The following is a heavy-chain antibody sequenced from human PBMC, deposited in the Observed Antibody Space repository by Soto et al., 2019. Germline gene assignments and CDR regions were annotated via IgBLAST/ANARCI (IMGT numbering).Heavy chain of an antibody. J-gene: IGHJ6*02. CDR3: ARDRIEAAGTPRFNYYYGMDV. CDR2: IYGGLTT. V-gene: IGHV3-53*01. CDR1: GFTVSSAY. Sequence: EVQLVESGGGLIQPGGSLRLSCAASGFTVSSAYMTWVRQAPGKGLEWVSVIYGGLTTSYADSVKGRFTISRDNSKNPLFLQMNSLRAEDTAVYYCARDRIEAAGTPRFNYYYGMDVWGQGTTVTVSS. D-gene: IGHD6-13*01.